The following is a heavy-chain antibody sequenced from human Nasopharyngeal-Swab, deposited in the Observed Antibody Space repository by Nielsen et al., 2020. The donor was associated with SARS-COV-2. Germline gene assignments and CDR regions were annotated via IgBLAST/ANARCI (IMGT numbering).Heavy chain of an antibody. CDR3: ARLRYSSGRYWYFDL. J-gene: IGHJ2*01. D-gene: IGHD6-19*01. Sequence: GESLKISCKGSGYSFTSYWISWVRQMPGKGLEWMGRIYPSDSYTNYSPSFQGHVPISADKSISTAYLQWSSLKASDTATYYCARLRYSSGRYWYFDLWGRGTLVTVSS. V-gene: IGHV5-10-1*01. CDR2: IYPSDSYT. CDR1: GYSFTSYW.